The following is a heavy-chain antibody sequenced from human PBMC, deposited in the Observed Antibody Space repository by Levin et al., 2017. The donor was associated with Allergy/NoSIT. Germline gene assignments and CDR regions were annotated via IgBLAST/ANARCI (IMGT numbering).Heavy chain of an antibody. V-gene: IGHV3-30-3*01. CDR2: FSRDGINT. J-gene: IGHJ4*02. CDR1: GFTFSAYA. CDR3: ARGGYSASRSPLYYFAY. Sequence: GESLKISCAASGFTFSAYAMYWVRQAPGKGLEWVAAFSRDGINTYYADSVRGRFTISRDNTKNTLFLQMNSLRAEDTAVYYCARGGYSASRSPLYYFAYWGQGTLVTVSS. D-gene: IGHD3-10*01.